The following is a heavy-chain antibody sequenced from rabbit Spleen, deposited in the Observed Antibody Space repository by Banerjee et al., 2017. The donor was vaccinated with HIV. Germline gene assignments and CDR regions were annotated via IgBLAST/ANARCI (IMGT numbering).Heavy chain of an antibody. CDR2: IDPLFGIT. V-gene: IGHV1S7*01. Sequence: QLVESGGGLVKPGGSLKLSCKASGFSLSSYYMNWVRQAPGKGLEWIGYIDPLFGITYYANWVNGRFSISRENAQNTVFLQMTSLTAADTATYFCARETGSGWGVVSYYFNLWGQGTLVTVS. CDR3: ARETGSGWGVVSYYFNL. CDR1: GFSLSSYY. D-gene: IGHD4-1*01. J-gene: IGHJ4*01.